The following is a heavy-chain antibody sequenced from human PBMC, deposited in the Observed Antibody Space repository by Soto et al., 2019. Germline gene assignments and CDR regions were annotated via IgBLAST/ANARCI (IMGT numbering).Heavy chain of an antibody. CDR1: GGSFSGYY. Sequence: SETLSLTCAVYGGSFSGYYWSWIRQPPGKGLEWIGEINHSGSTNYNPSLKSRVTISVDTSKNQFSLKLSSVTAADTAVYYCAGGNYDFWSGYSLEYYYYYMDGWGKGTSVTVSS. V-gene: IGHV4-34*01. CDR3: AGGNYDFWSGYSLEYYYYYMDG. CDR2: INHSGST. D-gene: IGHD3-3*01. J-gene: IGHJ6*03.